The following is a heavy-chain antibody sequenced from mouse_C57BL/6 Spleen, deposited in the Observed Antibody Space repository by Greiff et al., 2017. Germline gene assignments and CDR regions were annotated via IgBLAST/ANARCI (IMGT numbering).Heavy chain of an antibody. CDR3: ARSIYYDAPAWFAY. J-gene: IGHJ3*01. CDR2: IHPNSGST. V-gene: IGHV1-64*01. D-gene: IGHD2-4*01. CDR1: GYTFTSYW. Sequence: QVQLQQPGAELVKPGASVKLSCKASGYTFTSYWMHWVKQRPGQGLEWIGMIHPNSGSTNYNEKFKSKATLTVDKSSSTAYMQLSSLTSEDSAVYYFARSIYYDAPAWFAYWGQGTLVTVSA.